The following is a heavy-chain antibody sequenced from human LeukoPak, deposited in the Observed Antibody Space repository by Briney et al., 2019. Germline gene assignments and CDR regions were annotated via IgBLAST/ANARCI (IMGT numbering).Heavy chain of an antibody. D-gene: IGHD3-10*01. Sequence: GGSLRLSCTASGFSFSNYGMHWVRQAPGKGLEWVAFIRYDGNTKYYTDSVKGRFTISRDNSKNTLYLQMNSLRAEDTAVYYCAKDYYALLWFGEFNRKYYFDYWGQGTLLTVSS. V-gene: IGHV3-30*02. CDR1: GFSFSNYG. CDR2: IRYDGNTK. J-gene: IGHJ4*02. CDR3: AKDYYALLWFGEFNRKYYFDY.